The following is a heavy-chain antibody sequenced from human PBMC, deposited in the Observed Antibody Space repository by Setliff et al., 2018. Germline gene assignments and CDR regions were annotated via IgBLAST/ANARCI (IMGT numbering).Heavy chain of an antibody. D-gene: IGHD1-26*01. CDR2: LYYSENT. V-gene: IGHV4-39*01. CDR3: ARHPSSGSYYGGSIFYFDD. CDR1: GGSIISSTYN. Sequence: SETLSLTCSVSGGSIISSTYNWGWIRQPPGKGLEWIGSLYYSENTYYNPSLKTRVTTSVDTSKNQFSLKLSFVTAADTAVYYCARHPSSGSYYGGSIFYFDDWGPGILVTVSS. J-gene: IGHJ4*02.